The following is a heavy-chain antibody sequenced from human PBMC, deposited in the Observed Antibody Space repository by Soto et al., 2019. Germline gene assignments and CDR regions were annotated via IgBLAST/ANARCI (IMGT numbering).Heavy chain of an antibody. D-gene: IGHD3-22*01. CDR3: ARGGNYYDSSGXYDY. J-gene: IGHJ4*02. CDR2: IYYSGST. Sequence: LSLTCTVSGGSISSYYWSWIRQPPGKGLEWIGYIYYSGSTNYSPSLKSRVTISVDTSKNQFSLKLSSVTAADTAVYYCARGGNYYDSSGXYDYWGQGTLVTVSS. CDR1: GGSISSYY. V-gene: IGHV4-59*01.